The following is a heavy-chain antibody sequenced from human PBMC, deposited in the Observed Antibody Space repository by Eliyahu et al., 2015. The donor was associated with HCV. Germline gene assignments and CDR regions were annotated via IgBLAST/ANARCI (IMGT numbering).Heavy chain of an antibody. Sequence: QVQLQESGPGLVKPSQTLSLTCTVSGGSIXXGGYYWSWIRQHPGKGLEWIGYIYYSGSTYYNPSLKSRVTISVDTSKNQFSLKLSSVTAADTAVYYCARDPGGRGYSYADGAFDIWGQGTMVTVSS. CDR2: IYYSGST. D-gene: IGHD5-18*01. V-gene: IGHV4-31*03. CDR3: ARDPGGRGYSYADGAFDI. J-gene: IGHJ3*02. CDR1: GGSIXXGGYY.